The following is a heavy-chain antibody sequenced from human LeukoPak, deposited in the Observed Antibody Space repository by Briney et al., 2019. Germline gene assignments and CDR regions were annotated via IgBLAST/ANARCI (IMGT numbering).Heavy chain of an antibody. J-gene: IGHJ4*02. V-gene: IGHV3-33*08. D-gene: IGHD6-19*01. Sequence: GGSLRLSCAASGLTFSSYWMSWVRQAPGKGLGWVAVIWYDGSEKYYAASVKGRFTISRDNSKNTLYLQINSLRAEDTAVYYCTTNPVSGRYVYYWGQGTLVTVSS. CDR1: GLTFSSYW. CDR2: IWYDGSEK. CDR3: TTNPVSGRYVYY.